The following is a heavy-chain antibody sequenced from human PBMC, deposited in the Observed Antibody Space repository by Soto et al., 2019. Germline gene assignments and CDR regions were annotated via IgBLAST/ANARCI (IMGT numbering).Heavy chain of an antibody. J-gene: IGHJ4*02. V-gene: IGHV3-7*01. CDR3: VGGDGCYLDY. Sequence: EVVLLESGGGLVQPGGSLRLSCAASGFTISSFWMSWVRQAPGKGLEWMAIIKGDASETVYVDSVKGRFTISRDKTKNALYLQMDSLRADDTAVYYCVGGDGCYLDYWGQGALLTVSS. CDR1: GFTISSFW. D-gene: IGHD6-19*01. CDR2: IKGDASET.